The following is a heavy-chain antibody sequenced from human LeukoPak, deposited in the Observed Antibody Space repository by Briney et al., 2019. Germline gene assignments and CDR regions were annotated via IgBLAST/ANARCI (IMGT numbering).Heavy chain of an antibody. D-gene: IGHD3-10*01. J-gene: IGHJ5*02. V-gene: IGHV3-30*18. Sequence: GGSLRLSCAASGFTFSSYGMHWVRQAPGKGLEWVAVISYDGSNKYYADSVKGRFTISRDNSKNTLYLQMNSLRAEDTAVYYCAKEAQGTRGVIITWGQGTLVTVSS. CDR2: ISYDGSNK. CDR1: GFTFSSYG. CDR3: AKEAQGTRGVIIT.